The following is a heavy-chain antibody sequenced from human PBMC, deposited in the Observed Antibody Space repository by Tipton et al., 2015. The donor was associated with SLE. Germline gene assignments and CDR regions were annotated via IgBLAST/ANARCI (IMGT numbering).Heavy chain of an antibody. V-gene: IGHV4-39*01. CDR2: IYYSGST. D-gene: IGHD5-12*01. J-gene: IGHJ2*01. CDR3: ARSSVATVGWYFDL. Sequence: TLSLTCTVSDGSISDYYWGWIRQPPGKGLEWIGSIYYSGSTYYNLSLKSRVTISVDTSKNQFSLKLSSVTAADTAVFYCARSSVATVGWYFDLWGRGTLVSVSS. CDR1: DGSISDYY.